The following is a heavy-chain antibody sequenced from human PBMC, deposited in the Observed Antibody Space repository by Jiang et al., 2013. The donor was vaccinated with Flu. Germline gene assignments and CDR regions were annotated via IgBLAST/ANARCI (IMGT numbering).Heavy chain of an antibody. CDR1: GYIFTSFG. D-gene: IGHD1-26*01. V-gene: IGHV1-18*01. CDR2: SSAFNGNT. J-gene: IGHJ4*02. CDR3: ARDSSGSFPFDY. Sequence: SGAEVKKPGASVKVSCKTSGYIFTSFGISWVRQAPGQGLEWMGWSSAFNGNTNYGQKFQGRVTMTTDTSTSTGYMELRSLKSDDTAVYYCARDSSGSFPFDYWGQGTLVTVSS.